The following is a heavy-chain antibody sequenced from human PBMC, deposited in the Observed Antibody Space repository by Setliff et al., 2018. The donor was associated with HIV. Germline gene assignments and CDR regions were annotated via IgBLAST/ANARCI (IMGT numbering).Heavy chain of an antibody. CDR1: GYTFTSYY. CDR3: ARAMGNYCSSTSCYPSWLLDY. V-gene: IGHV1-46*01. CDR2: INPSGGST. Sequence: GASVKVSCKASGYTFTSYYMHWVRQAPGQGLEWMGIINPSGGSTSYAQKFQGRVTMTRDTSTSTVYMELSSLRSEDTAVYYCARAMGNYCSSTSCYPSWLLDYWGQGTLVTVSS. J-gene: IGHJ4*02. D-gene: IGHD2-2*01.